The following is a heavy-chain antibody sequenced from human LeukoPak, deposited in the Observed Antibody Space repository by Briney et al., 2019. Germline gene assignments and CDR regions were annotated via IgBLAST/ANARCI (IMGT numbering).Heavy chain of an antibody. V-gene: IGHV3-53*01. D-gene: IGHD4-17*01. CDR1: GFTVSSNY. CDR3: ARDGVAYGGYGPSMQAFDI. Sequence: GGSLRLSCAASGFTVSSNYMSWVRQAPGKGLEWVSVIYSGGSTYYADSVKGRFTISRDNSKNTLYLQMNSLRAEDTAVYYCARDGVAYGGYGPSMQAFDIWGQGTMVTVSS. J-gene: IGHJ3*02. CDR2: IYSGGST.